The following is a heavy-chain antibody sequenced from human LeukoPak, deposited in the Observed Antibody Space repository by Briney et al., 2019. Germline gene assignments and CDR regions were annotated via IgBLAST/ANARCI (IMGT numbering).Heavy chain of an antibody. Sequence: GGSLRLSCAASGFTFRNYGIHWVRQAPGKGLEWVSVIVGDGGGIHYADSVSGRFTISRDNSRNTLYLQMNSLRVEDTAVYYCAKDRIPDGKYSIDFWGQGTLVTVSS. CDR3: AKDRIPDGKYSIDF. CDR1: GFTFRNYG. J-gene: IGHJ4*02. D-gene: IGHD5-24*01. CDR2: IVGDGGGI. V-gene: IGHV3-23*01.